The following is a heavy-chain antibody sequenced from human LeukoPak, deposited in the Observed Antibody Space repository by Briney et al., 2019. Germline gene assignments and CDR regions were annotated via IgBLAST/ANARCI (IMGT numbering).Heavy chain of an antibody. CDR3: AREFRCSSGWVVNWFDP. J-gene: IGHJ5*02. CDR2: INTNTGNP. CDR1: GYTFTSYA. V-gene: IGHV7-4-1*02. D-gene: IGHD6-19*01. Sequence: GASVKVSCKDSGYTFTSYAMNWVRQAPGQGLEWMGWINTNTGNPTYAQGFTGRFVFSLDTSVSTAYLQISSLKAEDTAVYYCAREFRCSSGWVVNWFDPWGQGTLVTVSS.